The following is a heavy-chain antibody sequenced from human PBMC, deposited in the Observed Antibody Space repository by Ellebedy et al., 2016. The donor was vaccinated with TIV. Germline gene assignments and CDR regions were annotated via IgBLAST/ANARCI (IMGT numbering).Heavy chain of an antibody. CDR2: INHSGST. CDR3: ARICGGDCYTPDY. J-gene: IGHJ4*02. CDR1: GGSFSGYY. Sequence: SETLSLXCAVYGGSFSGYYWSWIRQPPGKGLEWIGEINHSGSTNYNPSLKSRVTISVDTSKNQFSLKLSSVTAADTAVYYCARICGGDCYTPDYWGQGTLVTVSS. D-gene: IGHD2-21*02. V-gene: IGHV4-34*01.